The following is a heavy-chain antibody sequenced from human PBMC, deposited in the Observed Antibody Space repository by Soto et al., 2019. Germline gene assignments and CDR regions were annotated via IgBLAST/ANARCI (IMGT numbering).Heavy chain of an antibody. CDR2: VIGSGGRS. CDR3: AKGGTVTNEFDY. Sequence: EVQLLESGGGLVQPGGSLRLSCAASGFTFNSYAMTWVRQGPGKGLEWVSGVIGSGGRSFYADSVKGRFTISRDNSKNTLYLQMNSLRAEDTAVYYCAKGGTVTNEFDYWGQGTLVTVSS. D-gene: IGHD4-17*01. J-gene: IGHJ4*02. V-gene: IGHV3-23*01. CDR1: GFTFNSYA.